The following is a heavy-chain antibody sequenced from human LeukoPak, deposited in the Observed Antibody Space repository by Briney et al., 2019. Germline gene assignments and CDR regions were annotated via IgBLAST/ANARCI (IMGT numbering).Heavy chain of an antibody. V-gene: IGHV5-51*01. D-gene: IGHD1-26*01. Sequence: NAGESLKISCKGSGYSFTSYWIGWVRQLPGKGLEWMGIIYPGDSDTRYSPSFQGQVTISADKPISTAYLQWSSLKASDTAMYYCARRGSGSYYWFDPWGQGTLVTVSS. J-gene: IGHJ5*02. CDR3: ARRGSGSYYWFDP. CDR1: GYSFTSYW. CDR2: IYPGDSDT.